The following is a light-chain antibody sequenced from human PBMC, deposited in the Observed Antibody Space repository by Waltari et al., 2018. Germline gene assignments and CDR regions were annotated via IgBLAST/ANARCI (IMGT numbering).Light chain of an antibody. Sequence: EIVLTQSPDTLSLSPGDRPTLACRASQSVGSSYLAWYQQKPGQAPRLLMYGASRRATGIPDRFSGSGSGSDFTLIISRMEPEDFAVYYCQHFASSSVTFGGGTKVEIK. J-gene: IGKJ4*01. CDR3: QHFASSSVT. V-gene: IGKV3-20*01. CDR2: GAS. CDR1: QSVGSSY.